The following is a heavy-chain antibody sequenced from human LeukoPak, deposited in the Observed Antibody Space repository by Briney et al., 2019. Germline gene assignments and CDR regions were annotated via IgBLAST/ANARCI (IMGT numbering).Heavy chain of an antibody. CDR1: GGSISSYY. CDR3: ARSPDDFWSGYENWFDP. Sequence: SETLSLTCTVSGGSISSYYWSWIRQPAGKGLEWIGRIYTSGSTNYNPSLKSRVTMSVDTSKNQFSLKLSSVTAADTAVYYCARSPDDFWSGYENWFDPWGQGTLVTVSS. CDR2: IYTSGST. D-gene: IGHD3-3*01. J-gene: IGHJ5*02. V-gene: IGHV4-4*07.